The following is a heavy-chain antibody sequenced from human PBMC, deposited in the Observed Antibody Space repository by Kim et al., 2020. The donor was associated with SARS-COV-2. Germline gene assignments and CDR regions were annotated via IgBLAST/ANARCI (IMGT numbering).Heavy chain of an antibody. D-gene: IGHD6-13*01. CDR3: ARGAPVTTGYSSSRGAYYYYGMDV. J-gene: IGHJ6*02. Sequence: SETLSLTCTVSGGSISSGSYYWSWIRQPAGKGLEWIGRIYTSGSTNYNPSLKSRVTISVDTSKNQFSLKLSSVTAADTAVYYCARGAPVTTGYSSSRGAYYYYGMDVWGQGTTVTVSS. V-gene: IGHV4-61*02. CDR2: IYTSGST. CDR1: GGSISSGSYY.